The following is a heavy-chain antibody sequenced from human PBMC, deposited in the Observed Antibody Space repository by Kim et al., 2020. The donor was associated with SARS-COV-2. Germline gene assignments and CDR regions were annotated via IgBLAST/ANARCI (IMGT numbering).Heavy chain of an antibody. J-gene: IGHJ6*02. CDR3: ARLKVTEYYDILTGYSPLYYYCGMDV. Sequence: ASVKVSCKASGYTFTGYYMHWVRQAPGQGLEWMGRINPNSGGTNYAQKFQGRVTMTRDTSISTAYMELSRLRSDDTAVYYCARLKVTEYYDILTGYSPLYYYCGMDVWGQGTTVTVSS. V-gene: IGHV1-2*06. CDR2: INPNSGGT. CDR1: GYTFTGYY. D-gene: IGHD3-9*01.